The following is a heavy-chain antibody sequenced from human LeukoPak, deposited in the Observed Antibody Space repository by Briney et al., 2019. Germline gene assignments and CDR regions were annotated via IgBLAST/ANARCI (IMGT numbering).Heavy chain of an antibody. J-gene: IGHJ4*02. Sequence: GGSLRLSCAASRFIFNNHWIHWVRQAPGKGLEWVSRINIDGSSTSYADSVKGRFTISRDDAKNTIYLRMIRLRAEDTAVYHCASSIVADGTSPFEYWGQGTLVTVSP. V-gene: IGHV3-74*01. CDR1: RFIFNNHW. CDR2: INIDGSST. D-gene: IGHD6-13*01. CDR3: ASSIVADGTSPFEY.